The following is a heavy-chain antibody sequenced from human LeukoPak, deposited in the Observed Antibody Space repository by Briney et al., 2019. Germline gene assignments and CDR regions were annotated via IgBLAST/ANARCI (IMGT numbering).Heavy chain of an antibody. J-gene: IGHJ4*02. Sequence: GRSLRLSCTATGVSFSYYGMNWVRQAPGKGLEWVAVISYDGSNKYYADSVKGRFTISRDNSKNTLYLQMNCLRAVDTAVYYCAKDSPLAGAHYWGQGTLVTVSS. V-gene: IGHV3-30*18. CDR2: ISYDGSNK. D-gene: IGHD6-19*01. CDR3: AKDSPLAGAHY. CDR1: GVSFSYYG.